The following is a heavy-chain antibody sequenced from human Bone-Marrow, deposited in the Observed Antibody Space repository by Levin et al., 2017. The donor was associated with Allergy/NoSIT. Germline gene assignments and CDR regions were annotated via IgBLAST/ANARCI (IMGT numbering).Heavy chain of an antibody. CDR2: AYHSGTA. Sequence: PSETLSLTCRVSGGSLSNTTYYWGWFRQPPGKGLEWIGSAYHSGTAYYNPSLSSRVPISFDTSKNLFSLRLSSVTAADTAIYFCARDKFLVTFGGVVDDFDFWGQGTLVAVSS. CDR3: ARDKFLVTFGGVVDDFDF. V-gene: IGHV4-39*07. J-gene: IGHJ4*02. D-gene: IGHD3-16*02. CDR1: GGSLSNTTYY.